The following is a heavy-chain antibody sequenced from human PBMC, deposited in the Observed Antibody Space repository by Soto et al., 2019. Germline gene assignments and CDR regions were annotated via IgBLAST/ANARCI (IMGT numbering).Heavy chain of an antibody. Sequence: SVKVSCKASGGTFSSYAISWVRQAPGQGLEWMGGIIPIFGTANYAQKFQGRVTITADKSTSTAYMELSSLRSEDTAVYYCARGGQALRFLEWPDSFFDYWGQGTLVTVSS. D-gene: IGHD3-3*01. CDR2: IIPIFGTA. CDR1: GGTFSSYA. J-gene: IGHJ4*02. V-gene: IGHV1-69*06. CDR3: ARGGQALRFLEWPDSFFDY.